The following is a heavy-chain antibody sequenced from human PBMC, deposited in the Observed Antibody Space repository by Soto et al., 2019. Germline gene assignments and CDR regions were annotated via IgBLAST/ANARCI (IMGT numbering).Heavy chain of an antibody. Sequence: ASVKVSCKASGYTFTGYYMHWVRQAPGQGLEWMVWINPNSGGTNYAQKFQGWVTMTRDTSISTAYMELSRLRSDDTAVYYCARGGLETAMNFDYWGQGTLVTVSS. CDR1: GYTFTGYY. V-gene: IGHV1-2*04. CDR3: ARGGLETAMNFDY. J-gene: IGHJ4*02. CDR2: INPNSGGT. D-gene: IGHD5-18*01.